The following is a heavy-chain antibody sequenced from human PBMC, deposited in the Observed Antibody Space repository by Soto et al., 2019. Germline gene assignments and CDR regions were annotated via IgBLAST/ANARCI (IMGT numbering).Heavy chain of an antibody. V-gene: IGHV3-23*01. CDR1: GFTFTNYA. CDR3: AKGGSAYCTGGSCYHPFDY. D-gene: IGHD2-15*01. CDR2: ISGSSSAT. J-gene: IGHJ4*02. Sequence: HPGGSLRLSCAASGFTFTNYAMSWVRQAPGEVLEWLATISGSSSATFYADSVKGRFTLSRDNSKDTLYLQMNSLRAEDTAVYFCAKGGSAYCTGGSCYHPFDYWGQGTLVTVSS.